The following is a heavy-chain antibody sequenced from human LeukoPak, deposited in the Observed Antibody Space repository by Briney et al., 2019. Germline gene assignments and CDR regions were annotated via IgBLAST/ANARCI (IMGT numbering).Heavy chain of an antibody. CDR3: AKDRYSSGWYGDPTALFDY. J-gene: IGHJ4*02. V-gene: IGHV3-23*01. D-gene: IGHD6-19*01. CDR2: ISGSDGST. Sequence: PGGSLRLSCAASGFTFSSYAMSWVRQAPGKGLEWVSAISGSDGSTYYADSVKGRFTISRDNSKNTLYLQMNSLRAEDAAVYYCAKDRYSSGWYGDPTALFDYWGQGTLVTVSS. CDR1: GFTFSSYA.